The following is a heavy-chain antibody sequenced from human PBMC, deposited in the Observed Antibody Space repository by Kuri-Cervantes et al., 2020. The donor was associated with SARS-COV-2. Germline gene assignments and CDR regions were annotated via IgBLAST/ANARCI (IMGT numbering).Heavy chain of an antibody. Sequence: GESLKISCVASGFTFRSYSKHWVRQAPGKAREWISSISGSGSYIYYADSLKGRFTISRDTAKNSLSLYMNSLRGEDTAVYYCARVAGEGPIYYYYMDVWGKGTTVTVSS. J-gene: IGHJ6*03. V-gene: IGHV3-21*06. CDR3: ARVAGEGPIYYYYMDV. CDR1: GFTFRSYS. CDR2: ISGSGSYI.